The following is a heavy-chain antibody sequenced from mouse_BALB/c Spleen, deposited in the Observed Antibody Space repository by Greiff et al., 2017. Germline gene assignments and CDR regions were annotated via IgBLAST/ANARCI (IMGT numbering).Heavy chain of an antibody. V-gene: IGHV1-18*01. J-gene: IGHJ4*01. D-gene: IGHD1-2*01. Sequence: VQLQQSGPELVKPGASVKIPCKASGYTFTDYNMDWVKQSHGKSLEWIGDINPNNGGTIYNQKFKGKATLTVDKSSSTAYMELRSLTSEDTAVYYCARWDYGLYAMDYWGQGTSVTVSS. CDR1: GYTFTDYN. CDR3: ARWDYGLYAMDY. CDR2: INPNNGGT.